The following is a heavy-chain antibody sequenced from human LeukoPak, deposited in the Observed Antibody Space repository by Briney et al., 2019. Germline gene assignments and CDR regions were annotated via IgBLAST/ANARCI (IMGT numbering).Heavy chain of an antibody. V-gene: IGHV5-51*01. D-gene: IGHD6-13*01. CDR1: GYSFASYW. CDR3: ARLIASAGSAADY. J-gene: IGHJ4*02. Sequence: GESLKISCKGSGYSFASYWIAWVRQMPGKGLDWMGIIYPGDPDTRYSPSFQGQVTISADRSISTAYLQWSSLKASDSAMYYCARLIASAGSAADYWGQGTLVTVSS. CDR2: IYPGDPDT.